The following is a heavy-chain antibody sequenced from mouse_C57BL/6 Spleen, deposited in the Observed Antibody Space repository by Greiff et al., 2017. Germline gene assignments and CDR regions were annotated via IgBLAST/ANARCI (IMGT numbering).Heavy chain of an antibody. CDR1: GYTFTDYE. D-gene: IGHD1-1*01. Sequence: VQLQQSGAELVRPGASVTLSCKASGYTFTDYEMHWMKQTPVHGLEWIGAIDPETGGTAYNQKFKGKAILTADKSSSTAYMELRSLTSEDSAVYYCTSYYGAYWGQGTLVTVSA. J-gene: IGHJ3*01. CDR3: TSYYGAY. CDR2: IDPETGGT. V-gene: IGHV1-15*01.